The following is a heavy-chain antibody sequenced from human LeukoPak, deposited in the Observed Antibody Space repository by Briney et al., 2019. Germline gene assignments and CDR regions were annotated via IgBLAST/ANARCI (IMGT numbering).Heavy chain of an antibody. CDR2: IYYSGST. J-gene: IGHJ4*02. Sequence: SETLSLTCTVSGGSISSSSYYWGWIRQPPGKGLEWIGSIYYSGSTYYNPSLKSRVTISVDTSKNQFSPKLSSVTAADTAVYYCARRRSGPGIHFDYWGQGTLVTVSS. CDR3: ARRRSGPGIHFDY. D-gene: IGHD3-10*01. CDR1: GGSISSSSYY. V-gene: IGHV4-39*01.